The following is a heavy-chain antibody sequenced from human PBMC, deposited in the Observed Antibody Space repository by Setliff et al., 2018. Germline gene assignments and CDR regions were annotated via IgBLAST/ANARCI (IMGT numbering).Heavy chain of an antibody. CDR1: GGSISSGGYY. Sequence: PSETLSLTCTVSGGSISSGGYYWSWIRQHPGKGLEWIGYIYYSGSTYYNPSLRSRVTISVDTSKNQFSLQLSSVTAADTAVYYCARGLVTIFGVVIMSPPWCDPWGQGTLVTVSS. CDR2: IYYSGST. D-gene: IGHD3-3*01. J-gene: IGHJ5*02. CDR3: ARGLVTIFGVVIMSPPWCDP. V-gene: IGHV4-31*03.